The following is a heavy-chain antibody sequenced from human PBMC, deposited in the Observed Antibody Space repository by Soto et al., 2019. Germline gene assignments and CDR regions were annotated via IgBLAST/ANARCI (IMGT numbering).Heavy chain of an antibody. CDR1: SGSISSSNW. J-gene: IGHJ4*02. CDR2: IYYSGST. D-gene: IGHD6-6*01. V-gene: IGHV4-4*02. Sequence: SETLSLTCAVSSGSISSSNWWSWVRQPPGKGLEWIGEIYYSGSTNYNPSLKSRVTISVDKSKNQFSLKLSSVTAADTVVYYCASRKYRIAARHSSYWGQGTLVTVS. CDR3: ASRKYRIAARHSSY.